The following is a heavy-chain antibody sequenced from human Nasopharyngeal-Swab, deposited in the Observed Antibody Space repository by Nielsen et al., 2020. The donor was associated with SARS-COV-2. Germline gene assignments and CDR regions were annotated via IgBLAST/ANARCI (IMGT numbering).Heavy chain of an antibody. CDR3: ATDLKGSGW. CDR1: GYTLTELS. CDR2: FDPEDGET. V-gene: IGHV1-24*01. Sequence: ASVKVSCKVSGYTLTELSMHWVRQAPGKGLEWMGGFDPEDGETIYAQKFQGRVTMTGDTSTDTAYMELSSLRSEDTAVYYCATDLKGSGWWGQGTLVTVSS. J-gene: IGHJ4*02. D-gene: IGHD6-19*01.